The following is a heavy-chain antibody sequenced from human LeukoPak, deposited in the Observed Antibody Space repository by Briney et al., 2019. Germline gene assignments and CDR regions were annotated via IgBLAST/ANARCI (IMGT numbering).Heavy chain of an antibody. J-gene: IGHJ3*02. Sequence: PGGSLRLSCAASGFTFSSYGMHWVRQAPGKGLEWVAVISYDGSNKYYADSVKGRFTISRDNSKNTLYLQMNSLRAEDTAVYYYAKDIVATSQSYDAFDIWGQGTMVTVSS. CDR2: ISYDGSNK. CDR3: AKDIVATSQSYDAFDI. CDR1: GFTFSSYG. V-gene: IGHV3-30*18. D-gene: IGHD5-12*01.